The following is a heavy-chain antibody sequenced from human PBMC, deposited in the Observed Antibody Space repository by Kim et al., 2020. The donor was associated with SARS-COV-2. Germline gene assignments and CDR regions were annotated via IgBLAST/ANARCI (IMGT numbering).Heavy chain of an antibody. CDR3: TRDRGWSSATGVFGY. J-gene: IGHJ4*02. D-gene: IGHD3-3*01. V-gene: IGHV3-49*03. CDR2: IRSKAYGGTT. Sequence: GGSLRLSCTASGFTFGDYAMSWFRQAPGKGLEWVGFIRSKAYGGTTEYAASVKGRFTISRDDSKSIAYLQMNSLKTEDTAVYYCTRDRGWSSATGVFGYWGQGTLVTVSS. CDR1: GFTFGDYA.